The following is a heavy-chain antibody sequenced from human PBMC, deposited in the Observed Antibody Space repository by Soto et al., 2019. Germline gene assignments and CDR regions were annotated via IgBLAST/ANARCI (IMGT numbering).Heavy chain of an antibody. CDR2: IYYSGSN. J-gene: IGHJ2*01. Sequence: QVQLQESGPGLVKPSQTLSLTCTVSGGSISSGGYYWSWIRQHPGKGLEWIGYIYYSGSNYYNPSLKSRVTISVDTSKNQFSLKLSSVTAADTAVYYCARDSMPTYWYFDLWGRGTLVTVSS. CDR3: ARDSMPTYWYFDL. CDR1: GGSISSGGYY. D-gene: IGHD2-2*01. V-gene: IGHV4-31*03.